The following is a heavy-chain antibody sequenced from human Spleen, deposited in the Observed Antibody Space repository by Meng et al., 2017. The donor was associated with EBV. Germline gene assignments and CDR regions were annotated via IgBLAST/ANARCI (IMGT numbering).Heavy chain of an antibody. D-gene: IGHD3-10*01. CDR2: ISHDGTYK. J-gene: IGHJ4*02. CDR1: GFAFTPYG. CDR3: AKERYYGSASYYNVDY. Sequence: VQLLESXXGVAKXGRSLRLFXTGSGFAFTPYGMHWVRQAPGKGLEWVTSISHDGTYKHYVQSVKGRFTISRDNSNRTLFLQMKSLRVEDTAVYFCAKERYYGSASYYNVDYWGQGTLVTVSS. V-gene: IGHV3-30*18.